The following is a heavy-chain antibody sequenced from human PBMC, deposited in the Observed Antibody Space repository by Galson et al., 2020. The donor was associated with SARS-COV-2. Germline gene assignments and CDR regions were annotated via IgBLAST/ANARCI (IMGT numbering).Heavy chain of an antibody. CDR2: IYYSGST. J-gene: IGHJ5*02. CDR1: GGSISSSSYY. D-gene: IGHD4-17*01. CDR3: ARDLYTVTTEIDP. Sequence: ASETLSLTCTVSGGSISSSSYYWGWIRQPPGKGLEWIGSIYYSGSTYYNPSLKSRVTISVDTSKNQFSLKLSSVTAADTAVYYCARDLYTVTTEIDPWGQGTLVTVSS. V-gene: IGHV4-39*07.